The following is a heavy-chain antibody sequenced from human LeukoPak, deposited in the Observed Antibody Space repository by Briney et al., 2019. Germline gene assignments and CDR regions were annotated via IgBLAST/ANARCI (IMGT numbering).Heavy chain of an antibody. V-gene: IGHV4-39*01. D-gene: IGHD6-6*01. CDR2: IYYSGST. CDR1: GGSISSSSYY. CDR3: ANQGSSASEY. Sequence: PSEPLSLTCTVSGGSISSSSYYWGWIRQPPGKGLEWIGSIYYSGSTYYNPSLKSRVTISVDTSKNQFSLKLSSVTAADTAVYYCANQGSSASEYWGQGTLVTVSS. J-gene: IGHJ4*02.